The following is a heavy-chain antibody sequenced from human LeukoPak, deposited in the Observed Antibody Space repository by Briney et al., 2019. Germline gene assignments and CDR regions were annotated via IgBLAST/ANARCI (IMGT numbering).Heavy chain of an antibody. D-gene: IGHD2-8*01. J-gene: IGHJ5*02. CDR1: GFAFSGSF. V-gene: IGHV3-73*01. CDR3: IRNSNGLYWFDP. Sequence: GGSLKLSCAASGFAFSGSFIHWVRQASGKGLEWVGRIKTKANNYATAYAASVQGRFTISSGDSRTTAYLQMNSLKTEDTAVYYCIRNSNGLYWFDPWGQGTLVPSPQ. CDR2: IKTKANNYAT.